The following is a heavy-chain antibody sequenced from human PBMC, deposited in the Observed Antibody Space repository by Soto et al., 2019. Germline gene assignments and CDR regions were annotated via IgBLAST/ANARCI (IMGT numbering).Heavy chain of an antibody. D-gene: IGHD5-12*01. Sequence: EMQLMESGGALVLPGGSLQLSCRASGFTFSAFPIHWVRQASGKGLEWVGRVRSRVRGHAIAYAASVTGRFTISRDDSQNTAYLHMTSLNIEDTAVYYCARQSAEGYMKTHWFDPWGPGTLVTVSS. CDR3: ARQSAEGYMKTHWFDP. CDR2: VRSRVRGHAI. V-gene: IGHV3-73*02. J-gene: IGHJ5*02. CDR1: GFTFSAFP.